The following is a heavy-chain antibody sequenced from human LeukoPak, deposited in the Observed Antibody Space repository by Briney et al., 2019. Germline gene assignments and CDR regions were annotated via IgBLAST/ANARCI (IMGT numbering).Heavy chain of an antibody. J-gene: IGHJ6*02. CDR3: ARDRTVTDDYYYYYGMDV. Sequence: KPSETLSLTCTVSGGSISSYYWSRIRQPAGKGLEWIGRIYTSGSTNYNPSLKSRVTMSVDTSKNQFSLKLSSVTAADTAVYYCARDRTVTDDYYYYYGMDVWGQGTTVTVSS. D-gene: IGHD4-17*01. CDR2: IYTSGST. CDR1: GGSISSYY. V-gene: IGHV4-4*07.